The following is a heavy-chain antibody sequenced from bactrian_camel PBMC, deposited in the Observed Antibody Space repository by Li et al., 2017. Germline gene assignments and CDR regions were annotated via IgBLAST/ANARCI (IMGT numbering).Heavy chain of an antibody. CDR1: GFTFSSYA. CDR3: ATDADYGGSWYGGFGY. V-gene: IGHV3S31*01. Sequence: DVQLVESGGDSVQVGGSLRLSCVASGFTFSSYAMSWVRQAPGKGLEWVSGIDTGGGNTYYADSVKGRFAISRDNAKNTLYLQMNSLKTEDTAVYYCATDADYGGSWYGGFGYWGQGTQVTVS. CDR2: IDTGGGNT. D-gene: IGHD6*01. J-gene: IGHJ6*01.